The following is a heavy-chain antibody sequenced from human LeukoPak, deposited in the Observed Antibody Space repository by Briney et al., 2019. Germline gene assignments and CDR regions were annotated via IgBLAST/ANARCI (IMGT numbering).Heavy chain of an antibody. Sequence: GGSLRLSCTASGFTFGDYAMSWVRQAPGKGLEWAGFIRSKAYGGTTEYAASVKGRFTISRDDSKSIAYLQMNSLKTEDTAVYYCTNSLLLGYCSGGSCYADFDYWGQGTLVTVSS. CDR3: TNSLLLGYCSGGSCYADFDY. CDR1: GFTFGDYA. CDR2: IRSKAYGGTT. J-gene: IGHJ4*02. V-gene: IGHV3-49*04. D-gene: IGHD2-15*01.